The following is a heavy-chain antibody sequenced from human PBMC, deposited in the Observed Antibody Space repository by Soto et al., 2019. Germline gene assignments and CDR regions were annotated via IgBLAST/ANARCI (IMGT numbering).Heavy chain of an antibody. V-gene: IGHV4-61*08. Sequence: PSETLSLTCAVSGGSISSGGYSWSWIRQPPGKGLEWIGFIHYSGSTNYNPSLKSRVTMSVDTSKNQFSLKLTSVNAADTAVYYCTRGGDAYKNGHWGQGTLVTLSS. CDR2: IHYSGST. J-gene: IGHJ4*02. CDR3: TRGGDAYKNGH. CDR1: GGSISSGGYS. D-gene: IGHD2-21*01.